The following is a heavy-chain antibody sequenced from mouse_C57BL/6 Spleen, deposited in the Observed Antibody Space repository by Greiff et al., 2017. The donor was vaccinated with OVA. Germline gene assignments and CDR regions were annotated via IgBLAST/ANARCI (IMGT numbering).Heavy chain of an antibody. CDR2: ISYSGST. J-gene: IGHJ3*01. D-gene: IGHD1-1*01. Sequence: EVHLVESGPGMVKPSQSLSLTCTVTGYSITSGYDWHWIRHFPGNKLEWMGYISYSGSTNYNPSLKSRISITHDTSKNHFFLKLNSVTTEDTATYYCARDKGDYYGSRGFAYWGQGTLVTVSA. CDR1: GYSITSGYD. CDR3: ARDKGDYYGSRGFAY. V-gene: IGHV3-1*01.